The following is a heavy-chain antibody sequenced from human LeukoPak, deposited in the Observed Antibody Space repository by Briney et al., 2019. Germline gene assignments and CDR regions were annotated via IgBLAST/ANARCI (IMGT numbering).Heavy chain of an antibody. J-gene: IGHJ4*02. V-gene: IGHV4-59*08. Sequence: PSETLSLTCAVYGGSFSGYYWNWIRQPPGKGLEFIGYIYYSGSTNYNPSLKSRVTISVDTSKNQFSLKLSSVTAADTAVYYCARLETVAGTGYYFDYWGQGTLVTVSS. CDR1: GGSFSGYY. CDR3: ARLETVAGTGYYFDY. CDR2: IYYSGST. D-gene: IGHD6-19*01.